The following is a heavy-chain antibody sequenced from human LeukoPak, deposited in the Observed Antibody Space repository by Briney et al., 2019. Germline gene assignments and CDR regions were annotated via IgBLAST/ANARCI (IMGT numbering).Heavy chain of an antibody. CDR3: ARHQSLAGVVSQRPFDY. J-gene: IGHJ4*02. CDR1: GGSFSGYY. V-gene: IGHV4-34*01. CDR2: INHSGST. Sequence: SETLSLTCAVYGGSFSGYYWSWIRQPPGKGLEWIGEINHSGSTNYNPSLKSRVTISVDTSKNQFSLKLSSVTAADTAVYYCARHQSLAGVVSQRPFDYWGQGTLVTVSS. D-gene: IGHD3-3*01.